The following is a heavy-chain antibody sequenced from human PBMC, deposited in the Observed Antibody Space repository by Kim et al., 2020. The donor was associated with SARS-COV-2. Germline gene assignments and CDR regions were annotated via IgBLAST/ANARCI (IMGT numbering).Heavy chain of an antibody. Sequence: GGSLRLSCAASGFTFDDYAMHWVRQVPGKGLEWVSVISWNRGSIVYADSVKGRFTISRDNANNSLYLQMNSLRAEDTAFYYCAKGKDSSGFYSNYFDSWGQGTLVAVSS. D-gene: IGHD3-22*01. CDR1: GFTFDDYA. J-gene: IGHJ4*02. V-gene: IGHV3-9*01. CDR2: ISWNRGSI. CDR3: AKGKDSSGFYSNYFDS.